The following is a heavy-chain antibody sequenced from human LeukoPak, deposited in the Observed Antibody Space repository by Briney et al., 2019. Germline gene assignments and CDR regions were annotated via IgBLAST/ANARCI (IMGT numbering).Heavy chain of an antibody. CDR2: INPNSGGT. D-gene: IGHD6-19*01. CDR1: GYTFTGYY. J-gene: IGHJ4*02. CDR3: ARDRDSSGWYGGDY. Sequence: GASVKVSCKASGYTFTGYYMHWVRQAPGQGLEWMGWINPNSGGTNYAQKFQGRVTMTRDTSISTAYMELSRLRPDDTAVYYCARDRDSSGWYGGDYWGQGTLVTVSS. V-gene: IGHV1-2*02.